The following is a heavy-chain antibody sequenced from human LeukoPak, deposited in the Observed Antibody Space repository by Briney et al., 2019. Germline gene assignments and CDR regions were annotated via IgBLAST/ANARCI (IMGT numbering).Heavy chain of an antibody. CDR2: IYYSGST. D-gene: IGHD3-22*01. CDR1: GGSISNKY. V-gene: IGHV4-59*01. CDR3: ARDYDSSGYYPFDY. Sequence: PSETLSLTCTVSGGSISNKYWSWIRQPPGKGLEWIGYIYYSGSTNYNPSLKSRVTISVDTSKNQFSLKLSSVTAADTAVYYCARDYDSSGYYPFDYWGQGTLVTVSS. J-gene: IGHJ4*02.